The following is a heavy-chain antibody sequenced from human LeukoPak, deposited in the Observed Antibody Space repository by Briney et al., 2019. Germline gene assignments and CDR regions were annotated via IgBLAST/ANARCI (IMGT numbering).Heavy chain of an antibody. CDR3: ATDNSYNDASWWFDP. CDR2: INPSGSST. CDR1: GYASHW. Sequence: ASVKVSCKASGYASHWMHCVRQAPGQGLEWVGLINPSGSSTSNAQRFQGRVTMTRDTSTSTVYMELSGLTSDDTAVYYCATDNSYNDASWWFDPWGQGTQVTVSS. J-gene: IGHJ5*02. D-gene: IGHD4-23*01. V-gene: IGHV1-46*01.